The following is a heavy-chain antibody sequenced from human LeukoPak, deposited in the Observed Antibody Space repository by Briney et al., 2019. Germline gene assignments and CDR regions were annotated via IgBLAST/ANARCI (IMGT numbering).Heavy chain of an antibody. CDR2: ISGGGDST. J-gene: IGHJ4*02. CDR3: AKVGYCTGDRCYGGSDY. CDR1: GITFSSYA. Sequence: PGGSLRLSCAASGITFSSYAMSWVSQAPGKGLEWVSVISGGGDSTYYADSVKGRFTISRDNSKNTLYLQMNSLRAEDTAVYYCAKVGYCTGDRCYGGSDYWGQGALVTVSS. V-gene: IGHV3-23*01. D-gene: IGHD2-15*01.